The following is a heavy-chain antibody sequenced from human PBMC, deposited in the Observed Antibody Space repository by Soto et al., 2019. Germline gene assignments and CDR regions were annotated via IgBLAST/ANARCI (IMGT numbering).Heavy chain of an antibody. CDR2: IKQDGSEK. D-gene: IGHD3-22*01. J-gene: IGHJ4*02. Sequence: GALRLSCAASGFTFSIYWMSWVRQAPGKGLEWVANIKQDGSEKYYVDSVKGRFTISRDNAKNSLYLQMNSLRAEDTAVYYCARDLRNYYDSSGYYGYWGQGTLVTVS. CDR3: ARDLRNYYDSSGYYGY. V-gene: IGHV3-7*03. CDR1: GFTFSIYW.